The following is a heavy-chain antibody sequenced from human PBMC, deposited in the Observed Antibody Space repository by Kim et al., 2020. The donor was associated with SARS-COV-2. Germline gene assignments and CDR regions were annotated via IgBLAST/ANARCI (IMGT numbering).Heavy chain of an antibody. J-gene: IGHJ5*02. D-gene: IGHD6-6*01. CDR1: GFTFSSYG. CDR2: ISYDGTNN. Sequence: GGSLRLSCTASGFTFSSYGMHWVRQAPGKGLEWVALISYDGTNNNYVDSVRGRFTISRDNSKNALYLQMNSLRAEDTAVYYCAKDHTAVRPGWFDPWGQGTLVTVSP. CDR3: AKDHTAVRPGWFDP. V-gene: IGHV3-30*18.